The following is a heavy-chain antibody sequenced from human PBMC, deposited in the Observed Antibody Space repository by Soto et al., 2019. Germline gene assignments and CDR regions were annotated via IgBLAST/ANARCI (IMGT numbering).Heavy chain of an antibody. J-gene: IGHJ4*02. CDR3: ARDRGGVFGSHTAMAY. V-gene: IGHV4-30-4*01. CDR1: GGSISSGDYY. D-gene: IGHD5-18*01. CDR2: IYYSGST. Sequence: QVQLQESGPGLVKPSQTLSLTCTVSGGSISSGDYYWSWIRQPPGKGLEWIGYIYYSGSTYYNPSLKSRFTISVDTSKNQFSLKLSSVTAADTAVYYCARDRGGVFGSHTAMAYWGQGTLVTVSS.